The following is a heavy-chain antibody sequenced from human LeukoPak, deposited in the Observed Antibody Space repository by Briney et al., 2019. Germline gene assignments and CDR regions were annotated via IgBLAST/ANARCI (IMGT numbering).Heavy chain of an antibody. CDR3: ARDYGRNIPFDY. CDR2: IYYSGST. CDR1: GGSISSSSYY. J-gene: IGHJ4*02. D-gene: IGHD4-17*01. Sequence: PSETLSLTRTVSGGSISSSSYYWGWIRQPPGKGLEWIGSIYYSGSTYYNPSLKSRVTISVDTSKNQFSLKLSSVTAADTAVYYCARDYGRNIPFDYWGQGTLVTVSS. V-gene: IGHV4-39*02.